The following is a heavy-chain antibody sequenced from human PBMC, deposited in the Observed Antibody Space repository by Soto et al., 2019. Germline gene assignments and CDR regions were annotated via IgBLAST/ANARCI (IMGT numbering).Heavy chain of an antibody. J-gene: IGHJ5*02. V-gene: IGHV4-59*01. CDR3: ARGYSSSWSRGQASFDP. CDR2: IYYSGST. CDR1: GGSISSYY. D-gene: IGHD6-13*01. Sequence: TLSLTCTVSGGSISSYYWSWIRQPPGKGLEWIGYIYYSGSTNYNPSLKSRVTISVDTSKNQFSLKLSSVTAADTAVYYCARGYSSSWSRGQASFDPWGQGTLVTVSS.